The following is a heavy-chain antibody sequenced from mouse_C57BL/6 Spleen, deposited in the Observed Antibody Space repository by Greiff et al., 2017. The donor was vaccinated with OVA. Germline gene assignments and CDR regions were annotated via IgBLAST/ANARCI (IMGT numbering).Heavy chain of an antibody. J-gene: IGHJ3*01. D-gene: IGHD4-1*01. CDR1: GYAFTNYL. CDR2: INPGSGGT. CDR3: ASPANWDRAWFAY. Sequence: VQLQQSGAELVRPGTSVKVSCKASGYAFTNYLIEWVKQRPGQGLEWIGVINPGSGGTNYNEKFKGKATLTADKSSSTAYMQLSSPTSEDSAVYFCASPANWDRAWFAYWGQGTLVTVSA. V-gene: IGHV1-54*01.